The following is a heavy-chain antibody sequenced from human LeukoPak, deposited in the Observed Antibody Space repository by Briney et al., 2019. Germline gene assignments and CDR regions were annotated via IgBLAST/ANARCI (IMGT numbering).Heavy chain of an antibody. CDR1: GVSISSGGYY. J-gene: IGHJ5*02. D-gene: IGHD3-22*01. CDR2: IYYSGST. V-gene: IGHV4-31*03. CDR3: ARTTYYYDSSGYYSNWFDP. Sequence: SETLSLTCTVSGVSISSGGYYWSWIRQHPGKGLEWIVYIYYSGSTYYNPSLKSRVTISVDTSKNQFSLKLSSVTAADTAVYYCARTTYYYDSSGYYSNWFDPWGQGTLVTVSS.